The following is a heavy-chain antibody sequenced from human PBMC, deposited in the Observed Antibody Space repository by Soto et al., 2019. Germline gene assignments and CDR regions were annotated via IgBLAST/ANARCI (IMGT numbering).Heavy chain of an antibody. Sequence: SVKVSCKASGGTFSSYAISWVRQAPGQGLEWMGGIIPIFGTANYAQKFQGRVTITADESTSTAYMELSSLRSEDTAVYYCAITSHQDCSSTSCYKGYYYYGMDVWGQGTTVTVS. D-gene: IGHD2-2*02. CDR2: IIPIFGTA. CDR1: GGTFSSYA. V-gene: IGHV1-69*13. J-gene: IGHJ6*02. CDR3: AITSHQDCSSTSCYKGYYYYGMDV.